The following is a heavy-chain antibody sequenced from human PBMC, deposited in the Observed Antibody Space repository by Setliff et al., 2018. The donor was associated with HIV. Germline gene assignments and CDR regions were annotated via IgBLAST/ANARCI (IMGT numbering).Heavy chain of an antibody. CDR1: GFTFSRHW. CDR2: INQDGSQI. CDR3: ARATRGYSYGSYDY. J-gene: IGHJ4*02. D-gene: IGHD5-18*01. Sequence: GGSLRLSCAASGFTFSRHWMSWVRQAPGKGLEWVANINQDGSQIYYVGSVKGRFAISRDNSKNSLYLQMNSLRAEDTAVYFCARATRGYSYGSYDYWGQGTLVTVSS. V-gene: IGHV3-7*01.